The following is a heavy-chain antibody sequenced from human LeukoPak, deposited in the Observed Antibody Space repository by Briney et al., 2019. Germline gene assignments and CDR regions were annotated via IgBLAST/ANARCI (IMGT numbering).Heavy chain of an antibody. V-gene: IGHV4-39*01. CDR2: IYYSGST. D-gene: IGHD1-26*01. CDR3: ARNEWELNFDY. Sequence: SETLSLTCTVSGGSISSSSYYWGWIRQPPGKGLEWIGSIYYSGSTYYNPSLKSRVTISVDTSKNQFSLKLSSVTAADTAVYYCARNEWELNFDYWGQGTPVTVSS. J-gene: IGHJ4*02. CDR1: GGSISSSSYY.